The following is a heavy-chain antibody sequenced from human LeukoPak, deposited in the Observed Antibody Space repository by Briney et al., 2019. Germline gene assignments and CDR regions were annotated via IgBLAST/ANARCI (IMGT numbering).Heavy chain of an antibody. D-gene: IGHD5-24*01. J-gene: IGHJ4*02. CDR1: GFTFGDYA. Sequence: GGSLRLSCTASGFTFGDYAMSWVRQAPGKGLEWVGFIRSKAYGGTTEYAASVKGRFTISRDDSKSIAYLQMNSLKTEDTAVYYCTRGRYRDGYNLYDRILDYWGQGTLVTVSS. V-gene: IGHV3-49*04. CDR2: IRSKAYGGTT. CDR3: TRGRYRDGYNLYDRILDY.